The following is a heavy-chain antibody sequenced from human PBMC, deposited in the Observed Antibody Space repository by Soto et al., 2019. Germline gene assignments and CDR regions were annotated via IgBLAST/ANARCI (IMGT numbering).Heavy chain of an antibody. CDR2: IAGSGGST. D-gene: IGHD1-26*01. V-gene: IGHV3-23*01. J-gene: IGHJ4*02. Sequence: PGGSLRLSCAASGFTFNNYAMSWVRQAPGKGLEWVSVIAGSGGSTYYAGSVKGRFTISRDNSKNTLYLQMNSLRAEDTAIYYCANQVGMNTHFDYWGQGTLVTVSS. CDR3: ANQVGMNTHFDY. CDR1: GFTFNNYA.